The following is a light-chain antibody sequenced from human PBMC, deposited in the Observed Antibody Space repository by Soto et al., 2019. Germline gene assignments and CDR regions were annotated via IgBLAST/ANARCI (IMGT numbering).Light chain of an antibody. CDR3: SSYASSSTPYV. J-gene: IGLJ1*01. CDR1: GYNY. Sequence: QSALTQPASVSGSPGQSITISCTGGYNYVSWYQQHPGKAPKLMIYEVSNRPSGVSNRFSGSKSGNTASLTISGLQADDEADYYCSSYASSSTPYVFGTGTKVTVL. CDR2: EVS. V-gene: IGLV2-14*01.